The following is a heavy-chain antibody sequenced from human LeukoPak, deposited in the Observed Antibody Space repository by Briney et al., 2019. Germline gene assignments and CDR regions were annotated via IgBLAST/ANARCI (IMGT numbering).Heavy chain of an antibody. V-gene: IGHV3-7*01. CDR2: IKQDGSEK. CDR1: GFTFSSYW. D-gene: IGHD6-19*01. CDR3: ARDLRYNSGRYYFDY. J-gene: IGHJ4*02. Sequence: GGSLRLSCAASGFTFSSYWMSWVRQAPGKGLEWVANIKQDGSEKYYVDSVKGRFTISRDNAKNSLYLQMNSLRAEDTAVYYCARDLRYNSGRYYFDYWGQGTLVTVSS.